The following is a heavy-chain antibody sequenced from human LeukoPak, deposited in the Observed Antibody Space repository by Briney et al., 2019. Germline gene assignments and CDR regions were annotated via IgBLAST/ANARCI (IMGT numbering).Heavy chain of an antibody. Sequence: SETLSLTCAAYGGSFSGYYRSWIRQPPGKGLEWIGEINHSGSTNYNPSLKSRVTISVDTSKNQFSLKLSSVTAADTAVYYCARRNYDYVWGTTHEYYFDYWGQGILVTVSS. D-gene: IGHD3-16*01. CDR1: GGSFSGYY. V-gene: IGHV4-34*01. J-gene: IGHJ4*02. CDR2: INHSGST. CDR3: ARRNYDYVWGTTHEYYFDY.